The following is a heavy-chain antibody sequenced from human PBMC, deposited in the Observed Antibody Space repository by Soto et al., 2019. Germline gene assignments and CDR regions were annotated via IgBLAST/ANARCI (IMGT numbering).Heavy chain of an antibody. J-gene: IGHJ4*02. CDR3: ARGRSVAPGIDY. CDR2: IYYSGST. Sequence: QVQLQESGPGLVKPSQTLSLTCIVSGGSISSGGYYWSSMRQHPGTGLEWIGYIYYSGSTYCNPSIQRRVTTSVGTSKNQFSLKLSSVTAADTAVYCCARGRSVAPGIDYGGQGTLVTVYS. V-gene: IGHV4-31*03. CDR1: GGSISSGGYY.